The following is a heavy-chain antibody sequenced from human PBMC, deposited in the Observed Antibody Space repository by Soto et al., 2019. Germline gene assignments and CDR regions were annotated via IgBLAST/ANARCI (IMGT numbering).Heavy chain of an antibody. CDR2: INAGNGNT. J-gene: IGHJ5*02. V-gene: IGHV1-3*01. D-gene: IGHD5-12*01. Sequence: ASVKVSCKASGYTFTSYAMHWVRQAPGQRLEWMGWINAGNGNTKYSQKFQGRVTITRDTSTSTAYMELRSLRSDDTAVYYCARDGVDIVATSNWFDPWGQGTLVTVSS. CDR1: GYTFTSYA. CDR3: ARDGVDIVATSNWFDP.